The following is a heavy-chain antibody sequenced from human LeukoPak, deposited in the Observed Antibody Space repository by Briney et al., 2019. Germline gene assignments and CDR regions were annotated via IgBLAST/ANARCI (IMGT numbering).Heavy chain of an antibody. D-gene: IGHD3-10*01. Sequence: GGSLRLSCAASGFTFSNAWMSWVRQAPGKGLEWVGRIKSKTDGGTTDYAAPVKGRFTISRDDSKNTLYLQMNSLKTEDTAVYYCTTDPTRPLLLWFGELLFDYWGQGTLVTVSS. V-gene: IGHV3-15*01. CDR1: GFTFSNAW. CDR3: TTDPTRPLLLWFGELLFDY. J-gene: IGHJ4*02. CDR2: IKSKTDGGTT.